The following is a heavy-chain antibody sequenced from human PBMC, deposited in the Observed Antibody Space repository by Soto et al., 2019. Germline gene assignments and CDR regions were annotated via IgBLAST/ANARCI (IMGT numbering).Heavy chain of an antibody. J-gene: IGHJ6*02. CDR1: GGSFSNFG. CDR2: IIPLLGTP. D-gene: IGHD3-3*01. Sequence: SVKVSCKASGGSFSNFGISWVRQAPGQGLEWMGGIIPLLGTPNYAQKFRGRVTITADTSTSTASMELSSLRSDDTAVYYCTRGPHYDYIHRAGYYYGMDVWGQGTTVTVSS. CDR3: TRGPHYDYIHRAGYYYGMDV. V-gene: IGHV1-69*10.